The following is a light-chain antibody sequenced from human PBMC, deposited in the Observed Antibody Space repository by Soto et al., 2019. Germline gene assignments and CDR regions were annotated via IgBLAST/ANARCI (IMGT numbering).Light chain of an antibody. J-gene: IGLJ2*01. Sequence: QSALTQPPSVSGSPGQSVTISCTGTSSDVGSYNRVSWYQQSPGTAPKLMIYEVNNRPSGVPDRFSGSKSGNTASPSISGLQAEDEADYYCCLYTSSRTVVFGGGTKVTVL. CDR2: EVN. CDR3: CLYTSSRTVV. V-gene: IGLV2-18*01. CDR1: SSDVGSYNR.